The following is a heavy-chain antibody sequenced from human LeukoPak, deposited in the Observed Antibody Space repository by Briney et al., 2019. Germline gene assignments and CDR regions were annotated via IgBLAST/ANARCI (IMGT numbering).Heavy chain of an antibody. Sequence: SETLSLTCTVSGGSISSYYWSWIRQPPGKGLEWIGYIYYSGSTYYNPSLKSRVTISVDTSKNQFSLKLSSVTAADTAVYYCARGPLRLGELSSLYFDYWGQGTLVTVSS. CDR2: IYYSGST. CDR3: ARGPLRLGELSSLYFDY. CDR1: GGSISSYY. J-gene: IGHJ4*02. V-gene: IGHV4-59*12. D-gene: IGHD3-16*02.